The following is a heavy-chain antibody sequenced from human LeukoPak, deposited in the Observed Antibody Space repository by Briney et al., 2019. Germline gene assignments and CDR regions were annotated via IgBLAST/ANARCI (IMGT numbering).Heavy chain of an antibody. CDR2: TSSSSSYI. J-gene: IGHJ3*02. D-gene: IGHD2-15*01. CDR3: ARDRSGGSWGAFDI. Sequence: PGGSLRLSCAASGFTFSSYSMNWVRQAPGKGLEWVSSTSSSSSYIYYADSVKGRFTISRDNAKNSLYLQMNSLRAEDTAVYYCARDRSGGSWGAFDIWGQGTMVTVSS. CDR1: GFTFSSYS. V-gene: IGHV3-21*01.